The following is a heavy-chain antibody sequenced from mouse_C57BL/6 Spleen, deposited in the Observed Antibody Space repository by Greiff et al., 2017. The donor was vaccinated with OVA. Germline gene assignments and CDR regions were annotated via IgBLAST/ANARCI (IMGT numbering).Heavy chain of an antibody. D-gene: IGHD2-4*01. V-gene: IGHV1-9*01. CDR1: GYTFPGYW. CDR2: ILPGSGST. J-gene: IGHJ2*01. Sequence: VKLQEPGAELMKPGASVKLSCKATGYTFPGYWIEWVKQRPGHGLAWIGGILPGSGSTKYNEKFKGTATFTVDTTSSTAYMQLSILTTEDSASYYCARRVYYYDVYYFDYWGQGTLLTVSS. CDR3: ARRVYYYDVYYFDY.